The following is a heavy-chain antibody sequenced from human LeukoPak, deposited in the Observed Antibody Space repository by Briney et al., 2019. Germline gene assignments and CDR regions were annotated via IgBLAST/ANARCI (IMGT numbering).Heavy chain of an antibody. V-gene: IGHV1-46*01. CDR2: INPGDGST. J-gene: IGHJ4*02. CDR1: GYGFINYY. Sequence: ASVKISCKASGYGFINYYIHWVRQAPGQGLEWMGIINPGDGSTTYAQKFQGRVTMTRDTSTTTVYMELSSLTSDDTAVYYCVRDDYGSGSYYNLAYWGQGALVTVSS. CDR3: VRDDYGSGSYYNLAY. D-gene: IGHD3-10*01.